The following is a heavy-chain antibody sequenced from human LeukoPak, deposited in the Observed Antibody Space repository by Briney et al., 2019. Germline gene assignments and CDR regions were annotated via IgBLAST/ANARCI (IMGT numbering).Heavy chain of an antibody. CDR3: ARDLDDYDSSGYPDY. D-gene: IGHD3-22*01. CDR1: GYTFTSYG. V-gene: IGHV1-18*01. CDR2: ISAYNGNT. Sequence: GASVKVSCKASGYTFTSYGISWVRQAPGQGLEWMGWISAYNGNTNYAQKLQGRVTMTTDTSTSTAYMELRSLRSDDTAVYYCARDLDDYDSSGYPDYWGQGTLVTVSS. J-gene: IGHJ4*02.